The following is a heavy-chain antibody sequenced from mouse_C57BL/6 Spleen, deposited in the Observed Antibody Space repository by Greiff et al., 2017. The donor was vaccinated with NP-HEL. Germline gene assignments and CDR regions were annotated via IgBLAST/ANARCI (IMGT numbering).Heavy chain of an antibody. V-gene: IGHV5-9-1*02. J-gene: IGHJ3*01. CDR2: ISSGGDCI. CDR1: GFTFSSYA. CDR3: TREGRKGGFAY. Sequence: DVKLVESGEGLVKPGGSLKLSCAASGFTFSSYAMSWVRQTPEKRLEWVAYISSGGDCIYYADTVQGRFTISIDNARNTRYLQISSLKAEDTAMYYCTREGRKGGFAYWGQGTLVTVSA.